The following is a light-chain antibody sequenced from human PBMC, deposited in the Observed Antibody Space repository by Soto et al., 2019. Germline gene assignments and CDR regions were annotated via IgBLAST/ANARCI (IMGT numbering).Light chain of an antibody. Sequence: QSAPTQHPSASGSIGQSVTISCTGTSSDVGGYNYVSWHQQHTGKAPKVMIYEVTKRPPGVPDRFSGSKAGNTASLTVSGLQAEDEADYYCSSFAGGGNPVLLGGGTKLNV. CDR2: EVT. V-gene: IGLV2-8*01. CDR3: SSFAGGGNPVL. J-gene: IGLJ2*01. CDR1: SSDVGGYNY.